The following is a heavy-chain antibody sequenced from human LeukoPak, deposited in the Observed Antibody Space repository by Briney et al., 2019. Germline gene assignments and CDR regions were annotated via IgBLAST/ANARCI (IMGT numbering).Heavy chain of an antibody. CDR1: GFTFSDYY. J-gene: IGHJ4*02. CDR2: ISSRGSTI. D-gene: IGHD6-19*01. Sequence: GGSLRLSCAASGFTFSDYYMSWIRQAPGKGLEWVSYISSRGSTIYYADSVKGRFTISRDNAKNSLYLQMNSLRAEDTAVYYCARDSSSGWSGTYYFDYWGQGTLVTVSS. V-gene: IGHV3-11*01. CDR3: ARDSSSGWSGTYYFDY.